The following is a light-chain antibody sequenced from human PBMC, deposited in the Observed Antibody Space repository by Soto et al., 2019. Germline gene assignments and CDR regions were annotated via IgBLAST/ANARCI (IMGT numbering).Light chain of an antibody. CDR3: QQYGSSGLYT. Sequence: EIVLTQSPGTLSLSPGERATLSCRASQSVSSSYLAWYQQKPGQAPRLLSYGASSRATGIPDRFSGSGSVTDFTLTISRLEPEDFAVYYCQQYGSSGLYTFGQGTKLEIK. CDR1: QSVSSSY. V-gene: IGKV3-20*01. J-gene: IGKJ2*01. CDR2: GAS.